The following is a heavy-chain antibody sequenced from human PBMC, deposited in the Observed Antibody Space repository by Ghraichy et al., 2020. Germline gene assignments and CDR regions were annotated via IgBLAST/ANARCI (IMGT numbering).Heavy chain of an antibody. D-gene: IGHD6-6*01. CDR2: ISGSGGST. Sequence: GGSLRLSCAASGFTFSSYAMSWVRQAPGKGLEWVSGISGSGGSTYYADSVKGRFTISRDNSKNTLYLQMNSLRAEDTAVYYCAKTSSSSLWGGAFDIWGQGTMVTVSS. CDR1: GFTFSSYA. CDR3: AKTSSSSLWGGAFDI. J-gene: IGHJ3*02. V-gene: IGHV3-23*01.